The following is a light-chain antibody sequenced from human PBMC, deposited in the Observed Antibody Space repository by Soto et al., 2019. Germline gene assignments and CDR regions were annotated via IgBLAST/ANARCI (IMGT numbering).Light chain of an antibody. CDR2: GAS. V-gene: IGKV3-20*01. CDR3: QQYGSSPKT. Sequence: IALTQSPGTLSLSPGESAPISCRASQSVSSSYLAWYQQKPGQAPRLLIYGASSRATGIPDRFSGSGSGTDFTLTISRLEPEDFAVYYCQQYGSSPKTFGQGTKVDI. CDR1: QSVSSSY. J-gene: IGKJ1*01.